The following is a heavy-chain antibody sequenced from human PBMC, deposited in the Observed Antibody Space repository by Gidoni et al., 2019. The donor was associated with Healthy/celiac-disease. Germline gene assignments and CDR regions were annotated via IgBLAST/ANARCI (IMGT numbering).Heavy chain of an antibody. V-gene: IGHV4-39*01. Sequence: QLQLQESGPGLVKPSETLSLTCPVSGGSISSSSYYWGWIRQPPGKGLEWIGSIYYSGSTYYNPSLKSRVTISVDTSKNQFSLKLSSVTAADTAVYYCARLPFIAVAGNWFDPWGQGTLVTVSS. D-gene: IGHD6-19*01. J-gene: IGHJ5*02. CDR1: GGSISSSSYY. CDR2: IYYSGST. CDR3: ARLPFIAVAGNWFDP.